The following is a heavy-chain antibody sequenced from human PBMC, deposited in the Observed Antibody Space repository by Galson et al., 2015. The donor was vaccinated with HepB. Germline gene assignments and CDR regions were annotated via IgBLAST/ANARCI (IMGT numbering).Heavy chain of an antibody. J-gene: IGHJ3*02. CDR3: SRCQEDAFDI. CDR1: GFTFSSSD. Sequence: SLRLSCAASGFTFSSSDMNWVRLPPGKGLEWVSYISDIGSNIYYADSVKGRFTISRDNAKNSLYLQMNSLRADDTAVYYCSRCQEDAFDIWGQGTMVTVSS. CDR2: ISDIGSNI. V-gene: IGHV3-48*03.